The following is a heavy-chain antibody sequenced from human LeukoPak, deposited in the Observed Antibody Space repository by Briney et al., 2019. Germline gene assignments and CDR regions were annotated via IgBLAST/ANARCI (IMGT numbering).Heavy chain of an antibody. CDR1: GFTFSNYW. CDR2: IKQDGSEK. V-gene: IGHV3-7*05. Sequence: PGGSLRLSCAASGFTFSNYWMMWVRQAPGKGLEWVGNIKQDGSEKRYADSVRGRFSISRDNAQTSLHLQMNSLRAEDTAVYYCARASDPWLQLTWGQGTLVTVSS. D-gene: IGHD5-24*01. CDR3: ARASDPWLQLT. J-gene: IGHJ5*02.